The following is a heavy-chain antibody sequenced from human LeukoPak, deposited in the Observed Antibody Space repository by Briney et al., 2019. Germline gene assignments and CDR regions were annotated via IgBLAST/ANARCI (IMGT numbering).Heavy chain of an antibody. CDR2: INHSGST. CDR1: GGSFSGYY. D-gene: IGHD3-3*01. Sequence: SETLSLTCAVYGGSFSGYYWSWIRQPPGKGLEWIGEINHSGSTNYNPSLKSRVTISVDTSKNQFSLKLSSVTAADTAVYYCAGGRYLRYYDFWSGSDKDYYFDYWGQGTLVTVSP. CDR3: AGGRYLRYYDFWSGSDKDYYFDY. V-gene: IGHV4-34*01. J-gene: IGHJ4*02.